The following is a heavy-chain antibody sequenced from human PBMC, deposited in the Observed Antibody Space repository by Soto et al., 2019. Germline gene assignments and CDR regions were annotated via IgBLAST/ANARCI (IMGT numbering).Heavy chain of an antibody. D-gene: IGHD2-15*01. CDR3: ARRDCSGGSCQIDY. Sequence: QVQLVQSGAEVKKPGSSVKVSCKASGGTFSSYTISWVRQAPGQGLEWMGRIIPILAIANYAQKFQGRVTITEDKSTSTAYMELSSLRSEDTAVYYGARRDCSGGSCQIDYWGQGTLVTVSS. J-gene: IGHJ4*02. CDR1: GGTFSSYT. V-gene: IGHV1-69*02. CDR2: IIPILAIA.